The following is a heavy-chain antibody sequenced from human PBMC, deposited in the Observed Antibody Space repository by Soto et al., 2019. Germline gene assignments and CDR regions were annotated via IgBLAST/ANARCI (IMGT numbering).Heavy chain of an antibody. V-gene: IGHV1-18*04. CDR2: ISDYNGNT. J-gene: IGHJ6*02. Sequence: ASVKVSCKASGSTFTSYGISWVRQAPGQGLEWMGWISDYNGNTNYAQKLQGRVTMTTDTSTSTAYMELRSLRSDETAVYYCAKCRVRWGYYYYYGMDVWGQGTTVTVSS. CDR3: AKCRVRWGYYYYYGMDV. CDR1: GSTFTSYG. D-gene: IGHD7-27*01.